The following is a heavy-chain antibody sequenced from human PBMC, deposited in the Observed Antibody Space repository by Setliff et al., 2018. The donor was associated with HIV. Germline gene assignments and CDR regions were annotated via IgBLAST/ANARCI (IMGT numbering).Heavy chain of an antibody. CDR2: IYPEDSDA. CDR1: GYSFTTYW. CDR3: VRYIGAAAGYIDH. Sequence: GESLKISCQASGYSFTTYWIGWVRQMPGKGLEWVGIIYPEDSDARYSPSFQGQVTISADTSTNTAYLQWNSLKASDTAMYYCVRYIGAAAGYIDHWGQGTLVTVSS. D-gene: IGHD6-25*01. V-gene: IGHV5-51*01. J-gene: IGHJ4*02.